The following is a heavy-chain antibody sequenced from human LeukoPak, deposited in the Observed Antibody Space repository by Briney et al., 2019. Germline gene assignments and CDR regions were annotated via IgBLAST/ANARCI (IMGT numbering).Heavy chain of an antibody. CDR2: ISGSGGST. Sequence: GGSLRLSCAASGFSFSSYAMSWVRQAPGKGLEWVSAISGSGGSTYYADSVKGRVTISRDNSKNTLYLQMNSLRAEDTAVYYCAKDIKRGPVDYWGQGTLVTVSS. V-gene: IGHV3-23*01. J-gene: IGHJ4*02. CDR3: AKDIKRGPVDY. D-gene: IGHD1-14*01. CDR1: GFSFSSYA.